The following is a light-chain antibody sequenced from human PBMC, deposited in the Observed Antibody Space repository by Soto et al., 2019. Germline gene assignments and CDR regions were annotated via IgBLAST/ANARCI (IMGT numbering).Light chain of an antibody. CDR2: DAY. CDR3: QNYKSAPLLT. V-gene: IGKV1-27*01. J-gene: IGKJ3*01. Sequence: DIQMTQSPSSLSASVGDRVTITCRASQGISNYLAWYQQKPGKVPKLLISDAYTLQSGVPSRFSGSGSGTDFTLTISSLHPEDVATYYCQNYKSAPLLTFGPGTKVVLK. CDR1: QGISNY.